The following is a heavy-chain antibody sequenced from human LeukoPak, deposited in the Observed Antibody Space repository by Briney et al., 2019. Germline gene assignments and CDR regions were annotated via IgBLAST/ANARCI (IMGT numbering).Heavy chain of an antibody. D-gene: IGHD6-6*01. CDR2: ISSSGSTI. CDR3: ARVSSSSWFDP. V-gene: IGHV3-48*03. Sequence: GGSLRLSCAASGFTFSSYEMNWVRQAPGKGLEWVSYISSSGSTIYYADSVKGRFTISRDNAKNSLYLQMNSLRAEDTAVYYCARVSSSSWFDPWGQGTLITVSS. CDR1: GFTFSSYE. J-gene: IGHJ5*02.